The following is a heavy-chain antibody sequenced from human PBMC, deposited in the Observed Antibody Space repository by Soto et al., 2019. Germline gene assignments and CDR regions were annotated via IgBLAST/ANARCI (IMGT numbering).Heavy chain of an antibody. J-gene: IGHJ4*02. Sequence: PGGSLRLSCAASGFTFNSAWMSWVRQAPGKGLEWVGRIVSKTDGGSPDYAAPVKGRFTISRDDSKNTLYLQMSSLKTEDTAVYYCTTDAYYDFWSGYSFDYWGQGTLVTVYS. CDR1: GFTFNSAW. D-gene: IGHD3-3*01. CDR2: IVSKTDGGSP. CDR3: TTDAYYDFWSGYSFDY. V-gene: IGHV3-15*04.